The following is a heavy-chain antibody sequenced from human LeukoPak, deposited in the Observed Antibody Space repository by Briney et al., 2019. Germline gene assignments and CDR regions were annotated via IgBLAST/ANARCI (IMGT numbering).Heavy chain of an antibody. CDR2: IYNSGNT. Sequence: PSETLSLTCNVSGDSFTIGGYYWSWIRQYPEKGLEWIGYIYNSGNTYYNPSLNGRVTISIDTSQNQFSLRLTSVTAADTAVYFCARGCSSSKCRPEGTCGLDVWGQGTTIIVSS. CDR1: GDSFTIGGYY. D-gene: IGHD2-2*01. CDR3: ARGCSSSKCRPEGTCGLDV. J-gene: IGHJ6*02. V-gene: IGHV4-31*03.